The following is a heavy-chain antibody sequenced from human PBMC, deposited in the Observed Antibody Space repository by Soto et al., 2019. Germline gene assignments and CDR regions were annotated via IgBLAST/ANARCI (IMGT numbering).Heavy chain of an antibody. V-gene: IGHV3-23*01. J-gene: IGHJ1*01. CDR2: ISGSGGST. CDR3: AKALGIDDSSGYYYFQH. Sequence: GGSVRLSCAASGFTFSSYAMSWVRQAPGKGLEWVSAISGSGGSTYYADSVKGRFTISRDNSKNTLYLQMNSLRAEDTAVYYCAKALGIDDSSGYYYFQHWGQGTLVTVSS. D-gene: IGHD3-22*01. CDR1: GFTFSSYA.